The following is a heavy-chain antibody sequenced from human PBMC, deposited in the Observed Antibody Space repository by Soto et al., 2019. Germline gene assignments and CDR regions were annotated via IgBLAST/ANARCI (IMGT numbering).Heavy chain of an antibody. CDR3: GRHISNFGSYYYAMDV. J-gene: IGHJ6*02. Sequence: GESLKISCKGSGYTFTYYWIGWVRQLPGKGLEWMGIIYPGDSDTRYSPSFQGHVNITVDKSTSTAYLQWNTLKAADTAMYYCGRHISNFGSYYYAMDVWGRGSTVAVSS. CDR1: GYTFTYYW. CDR2: IYPGDSDT. D-gene: IGHD4-4*01. V-gene: IGHV5-51*01.